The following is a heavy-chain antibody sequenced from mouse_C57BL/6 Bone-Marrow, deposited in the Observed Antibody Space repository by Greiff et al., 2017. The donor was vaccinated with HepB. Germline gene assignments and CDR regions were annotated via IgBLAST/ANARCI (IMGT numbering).Heavy chain of an antibody. CDR1: GFSLTSYG. J-gene: IGHJ4*01. D-gene: IGHD1-1*01. CDR3: AIRYYGSSLYAMDY. Sequence: VQLQQSGPGLVQPSQSLSITCTVSGFSLTSYGVHWVRQSPGKGLEWLGVIWSGGSTDYNAAFISRLSISKDNSKSQVFFKMNSLQADDTAIYYSAIRYYGSSLYAMDYWGQGTSVTVSS. CDR2: IWSGGST. V-gene: IGHV2-2*01.